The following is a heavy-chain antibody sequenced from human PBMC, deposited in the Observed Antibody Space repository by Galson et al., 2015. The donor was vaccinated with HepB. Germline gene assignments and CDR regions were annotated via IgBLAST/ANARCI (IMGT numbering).Heavy chain of an antibody. Sequence: SLRLSCAASGFTFNTYAMNWVRQAPGKGLEWVSAISARGISTYYADSVRGRFTISRDNSKNTLYLQMDIVEAEDTAIYYCAKDGTYYDYGDSYFDSWGQGALVSVST. J-gene: IGHJ4*02. CDR2: ISARGIST. CDR1: GFTFNTYA. D-gene: IGHD4-17*01. V-gene: IGHV3-23*01. CDR3: AKDGTYYDYGDSYFDS.